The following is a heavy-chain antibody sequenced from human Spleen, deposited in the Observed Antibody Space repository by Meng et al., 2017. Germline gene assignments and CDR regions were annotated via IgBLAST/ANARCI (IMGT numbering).Heavy chain of an antibody. CDR3: AKDTSSLVGATPGGFDY. Sequence: GESLKISCAASGFSVSHNYMSWVRQAPGKGLEWVSVIYSGGNTYYADSVKGRFTISRDNSKNTLYLQMNSLRAEDTALYYCAKDTSSLVGATPGGFDYWGQGTLVTVSS. D-gene: IGHD1-26*01. CDR1: GFSVSHNY. V-gene: IGHV3-53*01. J-gene: IGHJ4*02. CDR2: IYSGGNT.